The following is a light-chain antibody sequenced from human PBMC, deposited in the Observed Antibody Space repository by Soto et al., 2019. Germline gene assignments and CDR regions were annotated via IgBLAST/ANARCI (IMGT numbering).Light chain of an antibody. CDR3: QQTYNPPRT. J-gene: IGKJ1*01. V-gene: IGKV1-39*01. CDR2: AAS. CDR1: ETIASY. Sequence: DIQMTQSPSSLSASVGDRVTITCRASETIASYVNWYQQRPGKAPKLLIYAASTLQSGVPSRFGGSGSGTDFTLTITSLQPDDFATYFCQQTYNPPRTFGQGTRL.